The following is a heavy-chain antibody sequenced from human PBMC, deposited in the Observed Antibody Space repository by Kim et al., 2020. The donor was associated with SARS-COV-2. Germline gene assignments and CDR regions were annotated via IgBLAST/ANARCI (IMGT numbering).Heavy chain of an antibody. Sequence: ASVKVSCKASGYTFTSYGISWVRQAPGQGLEWMGWISAYNGNTNYAQKLQGRVTMTTDTSTSTAYMELRSLRSDDTAVYYCARVGDHYDFWSGYDEADGDYYYMDVWGKGTPVTVSS. CDR3: ARVGDHYDFWSGYDEADGDYYYMDV. CDR2: ISAYNGNT. CDR1: GYTFTSYG. J-gene: IGHJ6*03. V-gene: IGHV1-18*01. D-gene: IGHD3-3*01.